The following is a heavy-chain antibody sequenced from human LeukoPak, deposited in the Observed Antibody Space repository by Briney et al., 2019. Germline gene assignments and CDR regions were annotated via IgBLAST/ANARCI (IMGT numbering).Heavy chain of an antibody. D-gene: IGHD3-10*01. J-gene: IGHJ4*02. CDR2: INHSGST. Sequence: PSETLSLTCAVYGGSFSGYYWSWIRQPPGKGLEWIGEINHSGSTNYNPSLKSRVTISVDTSKNQFSLKLSSVTAADTAVYYCARPSSYYYGSGSYYDYWGQGTLVTVSS. CDR3: ARPSSYYYGSGSYYDY. V-gene: IGHV4-34*01. CDR1: GGSFSGYY.